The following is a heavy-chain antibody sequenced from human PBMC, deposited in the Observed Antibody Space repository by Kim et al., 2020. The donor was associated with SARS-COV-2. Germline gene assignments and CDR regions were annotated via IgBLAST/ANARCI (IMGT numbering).Heavy chain of an antibody. V-gene: IGHV1-18*04. CDR2: ISAHNGYT. CDR1: GYTFTSYY. J-gene: IGHJ6*02. D-gene: IGHD6-13*01. Sequence: ASVKVSCKASGYTFTSYYISWVRQAPGQGLEWMGWISAHNGYTSYAQKFQGRVTMTTETATSTVYMELMSLRSDDTAVYYCARGIAAAALVGDYYYHGMDSWGQGTTVTVSS. CDR3: ARGIAAAALVGDYYYHGMDS.